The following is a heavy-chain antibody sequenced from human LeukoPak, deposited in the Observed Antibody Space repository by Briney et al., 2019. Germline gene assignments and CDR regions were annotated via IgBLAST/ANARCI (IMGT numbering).Heavy chain of an antibody. Sequence: GGSLRLSCAASGFSFSGYSMKWVRQAPGKGLEWVSYISSSSSAIYYADSVKGRFTISRDNAKNSLYLQMNSLRDEDTAVYYCARVGIAVAQFFDYWGQGTLVTVSS. CDR2: ISSSSSAI. J-gene: IGHJ4*02. CDR1: GFSFSGYS. CDR3: ARVGIAVAQFFDY. V-gene: IGHV3-48*02. D-gene: IGHD6-19*01.